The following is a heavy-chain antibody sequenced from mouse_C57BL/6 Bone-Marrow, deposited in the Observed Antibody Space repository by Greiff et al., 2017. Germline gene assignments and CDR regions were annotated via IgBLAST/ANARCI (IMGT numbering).Heavy chain of an antibody. CDR2: IDPENGDT. J-gene: IGHJ1*03. Sequence: EVQLQQSGAELVRPGASVKLSCTASGFNIKDDYMHWVKQRPEQGLEWIGWIDPENGDTEYASKFQGKATITADTTSNTTYLQLSSLTAEEAAIYYCTRYYYGSNLYWYFDVWGTGTAVTVSA. CDR1: GFNIKDDY. CDR3: TRYYYGSNLYWYFDV. V-gene: IGHV14-4*01. D-gene: IGHD1-1*01.